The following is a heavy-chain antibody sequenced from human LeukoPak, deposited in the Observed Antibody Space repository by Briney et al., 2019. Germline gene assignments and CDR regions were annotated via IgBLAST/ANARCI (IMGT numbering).Heavy chain of an antibody. CDR3: AGFFYDNSGDAFDI. J-gene: IGHJ3*02. CDR2: LIPIYGSP. Sequence: SVKVSCTASGGGFTFTSHAISWVRQAPGQGLEWMGGLIPIYGSPNYAQKFQGRVTITSDESTRTVYMELSSLRPEDSAVHYCAGFFYDNSGDAFDIWGQGTVVTVSS. CDR1: GGGFTFTSHA. D-gene: IGHD3-22*01. V-gene: IGHV1-69*13.